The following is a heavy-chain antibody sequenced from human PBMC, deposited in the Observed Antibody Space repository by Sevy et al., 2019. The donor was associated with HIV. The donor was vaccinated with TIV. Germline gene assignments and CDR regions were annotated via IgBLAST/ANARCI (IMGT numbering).Heavy chain of an antibody. Sequence: SETLSLTCTVSGGAISSTSYFWGRIRQPPGKGQEWIGTIYYSGTTYYNPSLQSRVTLSVDTSKNQFSLKLSSVTAADTAVYYCARQLFYGSGSYYHLWGQGTLVTVSS. CDR1: GGAISSTSYF. V-gene: IGHV4-39*01. J-gene: IGHJ4*02. CDR2: IYYSGTT. CDR3: ARQLFYGSGSYYHL. D-gene: IGHD3-10*01.